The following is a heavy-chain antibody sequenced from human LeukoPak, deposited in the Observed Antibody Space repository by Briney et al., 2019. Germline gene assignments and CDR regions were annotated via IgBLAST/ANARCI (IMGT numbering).Heavy chain of an antibody. CDR2: IIPILGIA. V-gene: IGHV1-69*04. Sequence: SVKVSCKASGGTFSSYAISWVRQAPGQGLEWMGRIIPILGIANYAQKLQGRVTITADKSTSTAYMELSSLRSEDTAVYYCAREGTAMDTYGFFYWGQETLVTVSS. D-gene: IGHD5-18*01. J-gene: IGHJ4*02. CDR3: AREGTAMDTYGFFY. CDR1: GGTFSSYA.